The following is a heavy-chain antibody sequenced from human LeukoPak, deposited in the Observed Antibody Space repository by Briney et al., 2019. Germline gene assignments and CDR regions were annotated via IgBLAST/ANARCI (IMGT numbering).Heavy chain of an antibody. CDR1: GGSISSNY. CDR3: ARAQSNWFDP. J-gene: IGHJ5*02. Sequence: SETLSLTCTVSGGSISSNYWGWIRHPPGQGLELIGYIYTSCSTNYNPSVKRRVTISVDTPKNQFSLELSPVTAADAAVYYCARAQSNWFDPWGQGTLVTVSS. V-gene: IGHV4-4*09. CDR2: IYTSCST.